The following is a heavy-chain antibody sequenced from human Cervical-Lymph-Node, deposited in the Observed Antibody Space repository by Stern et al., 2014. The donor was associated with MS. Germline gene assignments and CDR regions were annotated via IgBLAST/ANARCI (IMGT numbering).Heavy chain of an antibody. CDR3: TRDWAERRLDY. CDR2: MWWGGSNQ. D-gene: IGHD1-1*01. Sequence: VQLVESGGGVFQPGGSLRLSCAVSGFNIRSYGMHWVRQAPGKGLEWVAFMWWGGSNQYYTASVKGRFTASRDTSKNPLYLQMNSLRAEDTAVYYCTRDWAERRLDYGGQGTLVTVSS. V-gene: IGHV3-33*01. CDR1: GFNIRSYG. J-gene: IGHJ4*02.